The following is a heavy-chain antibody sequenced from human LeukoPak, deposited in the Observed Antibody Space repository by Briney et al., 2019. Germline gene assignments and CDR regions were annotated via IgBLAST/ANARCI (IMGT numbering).Heavy chain of an antibody. V-gene: IGHV1-2*02. J-gene: IGHJ3*02. D-gene: IGHD2-15*01. CDR1: GYTFTGYY. CDR2: INPNSGGT. Sequence: VSVKVSCKASGYTFTGYYMHWVRQAPGQGLEWMGWINPNSGGTNHAQKFQGRVTMTRDTSISTAYMELSRLRSDDTAVYYCARDGDCSGGSCYSDVGRDAFDIWGQGTMVTVSS. CDR3: ARDGDCSGGSCYSDVGRDAFDI.